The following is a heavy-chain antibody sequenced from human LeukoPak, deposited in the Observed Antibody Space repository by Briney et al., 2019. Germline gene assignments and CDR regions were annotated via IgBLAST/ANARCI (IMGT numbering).Heavy chain of an antibody. J-gene: IGHJ6*02. Sequence: ASVKVSCKAPGYTFTSYAMNWVRQAPGQGLEWMGWIYTNTGNPTYAQGFTGRFVFSLDTSVSTAYLQISSLKAEDTAVYYCAREREDARRYYYYYGMDVWGQGTTVTVSS. CDR3: AREREDARRYYYYYGMDV. CDR2: IYTNTGNP. D-gene: IGHD5-24*01. V-gene: IGHV7-4-1*02. CDR1: GYTFTSYA.